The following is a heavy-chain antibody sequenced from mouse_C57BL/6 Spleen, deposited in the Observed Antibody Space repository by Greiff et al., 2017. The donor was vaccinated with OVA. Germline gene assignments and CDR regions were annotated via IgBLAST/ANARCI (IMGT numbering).Heavy chain of an antibody. CDR2: ISSGSSTI. V-gene: IGHV5-17*01. D-gene: IGHD2-13*01. J-gene: IGHJ2*01. CDR3: ARSCDGDFDY. Sequence: EVHLVESGGGLAKPGGSLKLSCAASGFTFSDYGMHWVRQAPEKGLEWVAYISSGSSTIYYADTVKGRFTISRDNAKNTLFLQMTSLRSEDTAMYYCARSCDGDFDYWGQGTTLTVSS. CDR1: GFTFSDYG.